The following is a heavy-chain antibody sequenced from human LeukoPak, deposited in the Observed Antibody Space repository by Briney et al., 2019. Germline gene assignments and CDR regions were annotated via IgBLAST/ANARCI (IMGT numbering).Heavy chain of an antibody. D-gene: IGHD3-22*01. CDR1: GFNFRSDG. J-gene: IGHJ3*02. Sequence: GGSLRLSCVTSGFNFRSDGMHWVRQAPGKGLEGVAVIWFDGSNRYYGDSVKGRFTISRDNAKNSLYLQMNSLRAEDTALYYCAKDYYDSSGYYEGHAFDIWGQGTMVTVSS. CDR2: IWFDGSNR. CDR3: AKDYYDSSGYYEGHAFDI. V-gene: IGHV3-33*03.